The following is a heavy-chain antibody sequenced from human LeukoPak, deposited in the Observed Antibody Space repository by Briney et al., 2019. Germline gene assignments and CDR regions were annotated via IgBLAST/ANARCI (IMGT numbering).Heavy chain of an antibody. D-gene: IGHD3-3*01. CDR2: INTDGSST. V-gene: IGHV3-74*01. J-gene: IGHJ6*04. Sequence: PGGSLRLSCAASGFTFSSYWMHWVRQAPGKGLVWVSRINTDGSSTSYADSVKGRFTISRDNAKNTLYLQMNSLRAEDTAVYYCARDSYDFWSGYLSPPLDVWGKGTTVTVSS. CDR3: ARDSYDFWSGYLSPPLDV. CDR1: GFTFSSYW.